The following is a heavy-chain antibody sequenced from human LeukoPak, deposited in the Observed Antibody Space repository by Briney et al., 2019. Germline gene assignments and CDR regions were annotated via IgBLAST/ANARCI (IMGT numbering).Heavy chain of an antibody. CDR2: ISGSGGST. CDR3: AKSHSRSSSWYRGFDY. Sequence: PGGSLRLSCAASGFTFSSYAMSWVRQAPGKGLEWVSAISGSGGSTYYADSVKGRFTISRDNSKNTLYLQMNSLRAEDTAVYYCAKSHSRSSSWYRGFDYWGQGTLVTVSS. CDR1: GFTFSSYA. V-gene: IGHV3-23*01. D-gene: IGHD6-13*01. J-gene: IGHJ4*02.